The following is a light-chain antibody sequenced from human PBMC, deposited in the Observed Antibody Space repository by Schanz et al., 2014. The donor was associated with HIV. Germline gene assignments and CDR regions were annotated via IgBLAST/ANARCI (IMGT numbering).Light chain of an antibody. CDR1: STDVGGYNH. V-gene: IGLV2-14*03. CDR3: GALSTSDAPV. Sequence: QSALTQPPSASGSPGQSVTISCTGSSTDVGGYNHVSWYQQHPGKAPKVVVYGVFDRPSGVSNRFSGSRSGNTASLTIFDLQPEDEADYYCGALSTSDAPVFGTGTKLTVL. J-gene: IGLJ1*01. CDR2: GVF.